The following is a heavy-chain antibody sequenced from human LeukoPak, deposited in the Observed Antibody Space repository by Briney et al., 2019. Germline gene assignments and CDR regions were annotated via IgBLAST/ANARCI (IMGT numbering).Heavy chain of an antibody. Sequence: GGSLRLSCAASGFTFSSYEMNWVRQALGKGLEWVSYISSSGSTIYYADSVKGRFTISRDNAKNSLYLQMNSLRAEDTAVYYCAIDYGDYLGDYWGQGTLVTVSS. J-gene: IGHJ4*02. CDR3: AIDYGDYLGDY. CDR1: GFTFSSYE. CDR2: ISSSGSTI. D-gene: IGHD4-17*01. V-gene: IGHV3-48*03.